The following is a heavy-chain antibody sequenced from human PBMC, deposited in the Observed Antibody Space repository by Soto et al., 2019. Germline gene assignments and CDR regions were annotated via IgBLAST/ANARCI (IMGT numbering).Heavy chain of an antibody. CDR2: IIPIFGTA. D-gene: IGHD1-1*01. Sequence: ASVKVSCKASGGTFSSYAISWVRQAPGQGLEWMGGIIPIFGTANYAQKFQGRVTITADESTSTAYMELSSLRSEDTAVYYCARRKGYEPPIYYYYGMDVWGQGTTVTVSS. V-gene: IGHV1-69*13. J-gene: IGHJ6*02. CDR3: ARRKGYEPPIYYYYGMDV. CDR1: GGTFSSYA.